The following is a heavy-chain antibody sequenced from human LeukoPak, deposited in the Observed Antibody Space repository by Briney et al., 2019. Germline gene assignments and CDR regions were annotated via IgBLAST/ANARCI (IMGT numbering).Heavy chain of an antibody. D-gene: IGHD2-2*01. Sequence: GASVKVSCKASGYTFISYGISWVRQAPGQGLEWMGWISAYNGNTNYAQKLQGRVTMTTDTSTSTAYMELRSLRSDDTAVYYCARDPPWCGSSTSCYPTNWFDPWGQGTLVTVSS. CDR1: GYTFISYG. CDR2: ISAYNGNT. V-gene: IGHV1-18*01. J-gene: IGHJ5*02. CDR3: ARDPPWCGSSTSCYPTNWFDP.